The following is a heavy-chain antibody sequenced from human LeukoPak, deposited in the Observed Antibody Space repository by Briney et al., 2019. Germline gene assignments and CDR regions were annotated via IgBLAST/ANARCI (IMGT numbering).Heavy chain of an antibody. V-gene: IGHV4-34*01. Sequence: SETLSLTCAVYGGSFSGYYWSWIRQPPGKGLEWIGEINHSGSTNYNPSLKSRVTISVDTSKNQFSLKLSSVTAADTAVYYCAREGRLRYDWFDPWGQGTLVTVSS. CDR3: AREGRLRYDWFDP. D-gene: IGHD4-17*01. J-gene: IGHJ5*02. CDR2: INHSGST. CDR1: GGSFSGYY.